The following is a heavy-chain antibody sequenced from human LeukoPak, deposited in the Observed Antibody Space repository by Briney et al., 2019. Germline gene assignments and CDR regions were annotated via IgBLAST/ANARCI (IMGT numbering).Heavy chain of an antibody. Sequence: SETLSLTCSVSGGSIRSSSYYWDWIRQPPGKGPEWIGSIYYSGSTYYNPSLKSRVTISVDTSKNQFSLKLSSVTAADTAVYYCARKDYGDFYFDYWGQGALVTVSS. CDR1: GGSIRSSSYY. CDR3: ARKDYGDFYFDY. D-gene: IGHD4-17*01. J-gene: IGHJ4*02. CDR2: IYYSGST. V-gene: IGHV4-39*01.